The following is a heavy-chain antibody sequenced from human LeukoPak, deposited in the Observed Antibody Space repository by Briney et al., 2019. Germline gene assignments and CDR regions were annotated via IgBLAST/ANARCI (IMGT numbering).Heavy chain of an antibody. CDR3: ARGGNRNYFGAPSRGP. J-gene: IGHJ5*02. D-gene: IGHD1-7*01. CDR1: GYTFPSYY. CDR2: INPSGGST. Sequence: ASVKASCKASGYTFPSYYMHWVRQPPGRGLEWMGIINPSGGSTSYAQKFQGGVTITRDPSTRPVYRELDSLGSEDKAVYYCARGGNRNYFGAPSRGPGGQGPRVTV. V-gene: IGHV1-46*03.